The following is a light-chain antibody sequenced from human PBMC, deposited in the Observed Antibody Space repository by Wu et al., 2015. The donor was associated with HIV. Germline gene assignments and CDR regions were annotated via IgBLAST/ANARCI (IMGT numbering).Light chain of an antibody. CDR1: QSVSIW. CDR3: QHYEGFPWA. CDR2: KTS. V-gene: IGKV1-5*03. J-gene: IGKJ1*01. Sequence: DIQMTQSPSTLSASVGDRVTLTCRASQSVSIWLAWYQQRPGKAPKLLIYKTSTLKSGVPSRFSGSGSGTDFTLTINSLQPDDFATYYCQHYEGFPWAFGQGTKVGNQ.